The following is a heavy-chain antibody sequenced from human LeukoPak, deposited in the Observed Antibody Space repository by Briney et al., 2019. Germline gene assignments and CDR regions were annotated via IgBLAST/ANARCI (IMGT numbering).Heavy chain of an antibody. V-gene: IGHV4-34*01. D-gene: IGHD3-10*01. J-gene: IGHJ4*02. CDR2: INHSGST. Sequence: SETLSLTCAVYGGSFSGYYWSWIRQPPGKGLEWIGEINHSGSTNYNPSLKSRVTISVDTSKNQFSLKLSSVTAADTPVYYCARGIPGFGYGDYLAQGTLVTVSS. CDR1: GGSFSGYY. CDR3: ARGIPGFGYGDY.